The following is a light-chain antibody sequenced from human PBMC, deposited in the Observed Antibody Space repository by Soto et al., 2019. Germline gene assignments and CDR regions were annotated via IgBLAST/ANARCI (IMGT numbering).Light chain of an antibody. Sequence: DIQMTQSPSSLSAPVGHRVTITCRASQGINNYLACYQQKPGKVPKVLIYAASTLQSGVPSRFSGSGSGTDFTLTISSLQPEDVAIYYCQKYNGVPLTFGGGTKVEIK. CDR2: AAS. V-gene: IGKV1-27*01. CDR1: QGINNY. CDR3: QKYNGVPLT. J-gene: IGKJ4*01.